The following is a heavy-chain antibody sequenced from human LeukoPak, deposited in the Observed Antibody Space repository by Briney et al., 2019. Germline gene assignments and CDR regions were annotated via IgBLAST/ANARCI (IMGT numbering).Heavy chain of an antibody. V-gene: IGHV4-39*01. CDR1: GGSISSSTYY. Sequence: SETLSLTCTVSGGSISSSTYYWGWIRQPPGKGLEWIGTIYYRGSTYYNPSLKSRVTISVDTSKNQLSLKLTSLTAADTAVYYCARLGRTYYDFWSGPWGQGTLVTVSS. J-gene: IGHJ5*02. CDR3: ARLGRTYYDFWSGP. D-gene: IGHD3-3*01. CDR2: IYYRGST.